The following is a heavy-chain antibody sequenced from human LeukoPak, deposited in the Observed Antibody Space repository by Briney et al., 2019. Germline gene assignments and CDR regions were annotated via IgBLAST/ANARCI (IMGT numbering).Heavy chain of an antibody. CDR1: GYTFTTYG. CDR3: ARDGKPRDCSGGSCYSYYMDV. D-gene: IGHD2-15*01. J-gene: IGHJ6*03. Sequence: ASVTVSSKASGYTFTTYGISWVRQAPGQGVEWVGWISAYNGNTNYAQKLQGRVTITTDTSTSTAYMELRSLRSDDTAVYYCARDGKPRDCSGGSCYSYYMDVWGKGTTVTVSS. CDR2: ISAYNGNT. V-gene: IGHV1-18*01.